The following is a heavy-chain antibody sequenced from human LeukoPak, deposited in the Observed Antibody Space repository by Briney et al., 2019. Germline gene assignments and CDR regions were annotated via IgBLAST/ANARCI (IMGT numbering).Heavy chain of an antibody. D-gene: IGHD3-10*01. CDR1: GFTFSSYA. Sequence: TGGSLRLSCAASGFTFSSYAMGWVRQAPGQGLEWVSAISGSGTRTYYADSVKGRFTISRDNSKNTLYLQMTSLRAEDTAVYYCAHLFYYGSGTYYNDIENAFDIWGQGTMVTVSS. CDR3: AHLFYYGSGTYYNDIENAFDI. CDR2: ISGSGTRT. J-gene: IGHJ3*02. V-gene: IGHV3-23*01.